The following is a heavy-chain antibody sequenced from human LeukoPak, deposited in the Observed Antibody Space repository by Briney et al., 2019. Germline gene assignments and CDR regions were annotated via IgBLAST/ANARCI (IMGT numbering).Heavy chain of an antibody. V-gene: IGHV3-30*03. CDR1: GFTFSSYG. D-gene: IGHD1-14*01. Sequence: GGSLRLSCAASGFTFSSYGMHWVRQAPGKGLEWVAVISYDGSNKYYADSVKGRFTISRDNSKNTLYLQMSSLRAEDTAVYYCAREVWGPEYWGQGTLVTVSS. J-gene: IGHJ4*02. CDR3: AREVWGPEY. CDR2: ISYDGSNK.